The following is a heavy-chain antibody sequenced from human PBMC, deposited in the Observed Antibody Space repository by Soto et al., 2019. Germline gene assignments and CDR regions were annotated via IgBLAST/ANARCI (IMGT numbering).Heavy chain of an antibody. Sequence: XSVKVSCKASVYSFTRYNVHWVRQAPGQGLEWMAIINPSGGTTYYVQKFEGRVTLTTDTSTSTVYIELSSLRSDDTAVYYCARVRGGGSEYFFDYWGQGTLVTVSS. V-gene: IGHV1-46*01. CDR3: ARVRGGGSEYFFDY. J-gene: IGHJ4*02. CDR1: VYSFTRYN. CDR2: INPSGGTT. D-gene: IGHD2-15*01.